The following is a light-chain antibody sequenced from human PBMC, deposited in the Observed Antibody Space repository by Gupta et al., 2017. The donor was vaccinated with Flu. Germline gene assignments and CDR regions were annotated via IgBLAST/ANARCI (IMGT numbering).Light chain of an antibody. J-gene: IGKJ2*01. Sequence: EVVLTQSPATLSLSPGERAVLSCRASQSVSPSLAWYQQKPGQAPRLLMYDASRRDVGISARFSGSGCGKDFSLTISTREQEDFAVYYCQQRSYLPMYTFGQGTKVEIK. CDR2: DAS. V-gene: IGKV3-11*01. CDR3: QQRSYLPMYT. CDR1: QSVSPS.